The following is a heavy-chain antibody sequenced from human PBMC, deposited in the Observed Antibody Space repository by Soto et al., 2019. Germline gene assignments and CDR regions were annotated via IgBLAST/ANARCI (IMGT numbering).Heavy chain of an antibody. CDR3: XXXXXXXGYXXX. V-gene: IGHV4-31*03. CDR1: GGSISSGGYY. CDR2: IYYSGST. J-gene: IGHJ6*02. Sequence: QVQLQESGPGLVKPSQTLSLTCTVSGGSISSGGYYWSWIRQHPGKGLEWIGYIYYSGSTYYNPSLKSRVTISVDTXKNQXXLXXXXXXXXXTXXXXXXXXXXXGYXXXWGQGTTVTVSS.